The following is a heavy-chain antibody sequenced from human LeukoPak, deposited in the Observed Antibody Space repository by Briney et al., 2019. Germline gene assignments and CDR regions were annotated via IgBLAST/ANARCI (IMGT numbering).Heavy chain of an antibody. Sequence: GGSLRLSCAASGFTFANYAMTWVRQAPGKGLEWVSYISSSSSTIYYADSVKGRFTISRDNAKNSLYLQMNSLRAEDTAVYYCARGSYGDYRGDAFDIWGQGTMVTVSS. CDR1: GFTFANYA. D-gene: IGHD4-17*01. CDR3: ARGSYGDYRGDAFDI. CDR2: ISSSSSTI. J-gene: IGHJ3*02. V-gene: IGHV3-48*01.